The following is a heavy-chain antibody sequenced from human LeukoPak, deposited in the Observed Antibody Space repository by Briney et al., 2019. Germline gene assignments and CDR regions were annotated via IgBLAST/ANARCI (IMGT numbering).Heavy chain of an antibody. CDR1: GGSFSGYY. CDR2: IYYSGST. V-gene: IGHV4-59*08. CDR3: ARRKFYYGSGSYYSYYYGMDV. D-gene: IGHD3-10*01. J-gene: IGHJ6*02. Sequence: PSETLSLTCAVYGGSFSGYYWSWIRQPPGKGLEWIGYIYYSGSTNYNPSLKSRVTISVDTSKNQFSLKLSSVTAADTAVYYCARRKFYYGSGSYYSYYYGMDVWGQGTTVTVSS.